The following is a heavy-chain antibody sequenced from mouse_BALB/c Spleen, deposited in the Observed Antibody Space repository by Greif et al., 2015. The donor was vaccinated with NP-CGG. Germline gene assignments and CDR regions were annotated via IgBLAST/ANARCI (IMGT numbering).Heavy chain of an antibody. CDR3: ARRTGTEAMDY. CDR2: INPGSGNT. V-gene: IGHV1-84*02. Sequence: QVQLQQSGPELVKPGASVKISCKASGYTFTDYYINWVKQKPGQGLEWIGWINPGSGNTKYNEKFKGKATLTVDTSSSTAYMQLSSLTSEDTAVYFCARRTGTEAMDYWGQGTSVTVSS. CDR1: GYTFTDYY. D-gene: IGHD4-1*01. J-gene: IGHJ4*01.